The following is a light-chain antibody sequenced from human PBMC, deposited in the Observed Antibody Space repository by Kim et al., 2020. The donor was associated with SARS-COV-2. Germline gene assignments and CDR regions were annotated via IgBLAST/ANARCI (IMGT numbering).Light chain of an antibody. V-gene: IGKV1-17*02. CDR2: DAS. Sequence: ASVGDGITITCRAAEDIRLSVAWFQQKPGKAPTRLVFDASTLDIGVPPRFSGSGSGTQFALTINNVQPEDSATYFCLQHSLYPLTFGGGTKVDIK. J-gene: IGKJ4*02. CDR3: LQHSLYPLT. CDR1: EDIRLS.